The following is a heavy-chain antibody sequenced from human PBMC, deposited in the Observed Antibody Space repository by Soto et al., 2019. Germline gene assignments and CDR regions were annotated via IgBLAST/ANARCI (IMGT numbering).Heavy chain of an antibody. CDR3: VKDESINWYSGHFRH. CDR2: INWNSGSI. Sequence: SLRLSCAASGFTFDDYAMHWVRQVPGKGLEWVSGINWNSGSIGYADSVKGRFAISRDNAKNSLHLQMNSLRAEDTASYYCVKDESINWYSGHFRHWGQGTLVTVSS. J-gene: IGHJ1*01. V-gene: IGHV3-9*01. CDR1: GFTFDDYA. D-gene: IGHD6-13*01.